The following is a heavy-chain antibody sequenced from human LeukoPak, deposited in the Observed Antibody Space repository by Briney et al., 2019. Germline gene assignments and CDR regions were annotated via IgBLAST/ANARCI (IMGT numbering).Heavy chain of an antibody. CDR2: IFHTGSA. Sequence: SETLSLTCTVSGGSISSGYYWGWIRQPPGKGLECIGSIFHTGSAVYNPSLKSRVTLSVDTSKNQFSLKLNSVTAADTAVYYCVREREKQWLFWGQGTLVPVSS. V-gene: IGHV4-38-2*02. D-gene: IGHD6-19*01. CDR3: VREREKQWLF. CDR1: GGSISSGYY. J-gene: IGHJ4*02.